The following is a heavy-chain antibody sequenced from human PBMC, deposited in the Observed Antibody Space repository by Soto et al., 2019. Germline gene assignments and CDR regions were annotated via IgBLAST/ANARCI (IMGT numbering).Heavy chain of an antibody. V-gene: IGHV1-3*01. CDR3: ARGPSGYSSSWTYAFDI. D-gene: IGHD6-13*01. J-gene: IGHJ3*02. CDR1: GYTFTSYA. CDR2: INAGNGNT. Sequence: ASVKVSCKASGYTFTSYAMHWARQAPGQRLEWMGWINAGNGNTKYSQKFQGRVTITRDTSASTAYMELSSLRSEDTAVYYCARGPSGYSSSWTYAFDIWGQGTMVTVSS.